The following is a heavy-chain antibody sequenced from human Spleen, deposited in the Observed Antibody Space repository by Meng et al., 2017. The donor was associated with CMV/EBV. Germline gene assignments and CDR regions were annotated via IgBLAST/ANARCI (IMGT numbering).Heavy chain of an antibody. CDR2: TYSADTT. D-gene: IGHD2-21*02. J-gene: IGHJ6*02. CDR1: GFSVSSNS. V-gene: IGHV3-53*01. Sequence: GESLKISCEVSGFSVSSNSMSWVRQAPGRGLEWVSVTYSADTTYFADSVKGRFTISRDSSKNMVYLQMNSLRVEDTAVYFCARVMTAQGTYGLDVWGQGTPVTVSS. CDR3: ARVMTAQGTYGLDV.